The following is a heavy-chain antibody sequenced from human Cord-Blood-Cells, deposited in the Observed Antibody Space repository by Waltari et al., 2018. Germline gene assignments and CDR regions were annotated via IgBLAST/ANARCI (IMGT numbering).Heavy chain of an antibody. Sequence: QVQLVESGGGVVQPGRSLRLSCAASGFTFSSYAMPWVRQAPGKGLEWVAVISYDGSNKYYADSVKGRFTISRDNSKNTLYLQMNSLRAEDTAVYYCARDPEGPGDYWGQGTLVTVSS. V-gene: IGHV3-30-3*01. CDR3: ARDPEGPGDY. CDR1: GFTFSSYA. CDR2: ISYDGSNK. J-gene: IGHJ4*02.